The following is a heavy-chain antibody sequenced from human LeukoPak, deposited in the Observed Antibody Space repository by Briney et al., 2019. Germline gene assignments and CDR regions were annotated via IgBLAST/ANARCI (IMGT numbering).Heavy chain of an antibody. D-gene: IGHD2-15*01. CDR2: INPSGGST. J-gene: IGHJ4*02. CDR3: ARNRYCSGGSCSHLHFDY. CDR1: GYTFTSYY. V-gene: IGHV1-46*01. Sequence: ASVKVSCKASGYTFTSYYMHWVRQAPGQGLEWMGIINPSGGSTSYAQKFQGRVTMTRDTSTSTVYMELSSLRSEDTAVYYCARNRYCSGGSCSHLHFDYWGQGTLVTASS.